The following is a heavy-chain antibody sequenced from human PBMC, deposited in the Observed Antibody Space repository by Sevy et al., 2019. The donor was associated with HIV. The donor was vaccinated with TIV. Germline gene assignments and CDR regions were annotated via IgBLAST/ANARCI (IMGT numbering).Heavy chain of an antibody. D-gene: IGHD3-22*01. J-gene: IGHJ1*01. CDR3: ARPDDSSGYYIEYFQH. CDR2: ISSSSTYI. V-gene: IGHV3-21*01. Sequence: GGSLRLSCAASGFTFSSYSMNWVRQAPGKGLEWVSSISSSSTYIYYADSVEGRFTISRDNAKNSLYLQMNSLRGEDTAVYYCARPDDSSGYYIEYFQHWGQCTLVTVSS. CDR1: GFTFSSYS.